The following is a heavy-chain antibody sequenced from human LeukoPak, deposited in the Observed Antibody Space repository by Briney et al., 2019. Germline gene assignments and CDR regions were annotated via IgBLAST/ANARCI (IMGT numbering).Heavy chain of an antibody. CDR3: ARDRIHNYYYYYMDV. CDR1: GGTFSSYA. Sequence: ASVKVSCKASGGTFSSYAISWVRQAPGQGLEWMGGIIPIFGTANYAQKFQGRVTITADESTSTAYMELSSLRSEDTAVYYCARDRIHNYYYYYMDVWGKGTTVTVSS. CDR2: IIPIFGTA. J-gene: IGHJ6*03. V-gene: IGHV1-69*13.